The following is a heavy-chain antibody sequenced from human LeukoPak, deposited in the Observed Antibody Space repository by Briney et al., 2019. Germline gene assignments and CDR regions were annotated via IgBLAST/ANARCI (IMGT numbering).Heavy chain of an antibody. Sequence: GTSVKVSCKASGFTFTSSAVQWVRQARGQRLEWIGWIVVGSGNTNYAQKSQERVTITRDMSTSTAYMELSSLRSEDTAVYYCAADRYCSSTSCNPYYFDYWGQGTLVTVSS. D-gene: IGHD2-2*01. J-gene: IGHJ4*02. CDR2: IVVGSGNT. CDR3: AADRYCSSTSCNPYYFDY. CDR1: GFTFTSSA. V-gene: IGHV1-58*01.